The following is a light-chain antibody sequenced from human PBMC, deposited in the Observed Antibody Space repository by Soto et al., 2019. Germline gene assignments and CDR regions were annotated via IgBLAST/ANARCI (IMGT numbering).Light chain of an antibody. CDR3: QQRGDWPLS. CDR1: QSVGTY. J-gene: IGKJ4*01. CDR2: DAS. V-gene: IGKV3-11*01. Sequence: EIVLTQSPATLSLSPGERATLSCRASQSVGTYLSWQQQRSGQAPRLLIYDASTRATGVPGRFSGSGSGTDFTLTISSLEPEDYAVYYCQQRGDWPLSFGGGTKVEIK.